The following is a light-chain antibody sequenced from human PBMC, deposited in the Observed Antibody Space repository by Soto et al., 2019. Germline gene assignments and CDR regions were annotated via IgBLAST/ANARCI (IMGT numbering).Light chain of an antibody. CDR1: SSNIGSHT. CDR3: AAWDDSLNGVV. Sequence: QSVLTQSPSASGTPGQTIAISCSGGSSNIGSHTVNWYQQLPGTAPRLLIYSNTQRPSGVPDRFSGSKSGTSASLAISGRQTEYEGDYYCAAWDDSLNGVVFGGGTQLTVL. CDR2: SNT. J-gene: IGLJ2*01. V-gene: IGLV1-44*01.